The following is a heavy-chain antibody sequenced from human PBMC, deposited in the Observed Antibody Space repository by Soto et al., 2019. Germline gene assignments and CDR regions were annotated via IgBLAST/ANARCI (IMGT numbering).Heavy chain of an antibody. CDR1: GFTFSSYS. V-gene: IGHV3-21*01. J-gene: IGHJ4*02. CDR3: ARGKYYDILTGYKYFDY. D-gene: IGHD3-9*01. Sequence: GGSLRLSCAASGFTFSSYSMNWVRQAPGKGLEWVSSISSSSSYIYYADSVKGRFTISRDNAKNSLYLQMNSLRAEDTAVYYCARGKYYDILTGYKYFDYWGQGTLVTVSS. CDR2: ISSSSSYI.